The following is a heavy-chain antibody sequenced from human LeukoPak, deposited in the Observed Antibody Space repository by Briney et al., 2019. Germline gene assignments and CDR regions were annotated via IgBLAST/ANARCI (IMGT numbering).Heavy chain of an antibody. V-gene: IGHV3-74*01. Sequence: AGSLRLSCAASGFTFSTYWMQWVRQAPGKGLVWVSRINGDGSDTIYADSVKGRFTISRDNAKNTLYLQMNSLRADDTAVYYCARARYCTGGTCYSDYWGRGTLVTVSS. J-gene: IGHJ4*02. D-gene: IGHD2-8*02. CDR3: ARARYCTGGTCYSDY. CDR2: INGDGSDT. CDR1: GFTFSTYW.